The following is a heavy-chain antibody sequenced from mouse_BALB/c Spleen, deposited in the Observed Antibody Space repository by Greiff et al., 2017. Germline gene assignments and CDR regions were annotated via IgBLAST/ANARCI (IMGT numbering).Heavy chain of an antibody. CDR1: GYTFTDYE. Sequence: VHLVESGAELVRPGASVTLSCKASGYTFTDYEMHWVKQTPVHGLEWIGAIDPETGGTAYNQKFKGKATLTADKSSSTAYMELRSLTSEDSAVYYCTTWHWGQGTTLTVSS. CDR2: IDPETGGT. V-gene: IGHV1-15*01. CDR3: TTWH. J-gene: IGHJ2*01.